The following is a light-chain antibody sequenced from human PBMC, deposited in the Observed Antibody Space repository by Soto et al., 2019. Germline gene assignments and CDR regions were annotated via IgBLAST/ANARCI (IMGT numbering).Light chain of an antibody. V-gene: IGKV3-20*01. CDR3: QQYGSSPWK. CDR2: GAS. Sequence: EIVLTQSPVTLSFSPVEIATLSCIASQSASNNYLAWYQQKPGQAPRLLIYGASNRATGIPDRFSGSGSGTDFTLTISRLEPEDFAVYYCQQYGSSPWKCGQGNKGAIK. J-gene: IGKJ1*01. CDR1: QSASNNY.